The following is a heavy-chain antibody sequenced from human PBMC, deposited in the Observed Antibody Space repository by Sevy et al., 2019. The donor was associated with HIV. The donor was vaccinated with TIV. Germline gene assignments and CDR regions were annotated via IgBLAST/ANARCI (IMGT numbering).Heavy chain of an antibody. J-gene: IGHJ6*03. Sequence: QLGGSLRLSCAASGFTFSSYSMNWVRQAPGKGLEWVSYISSSSSTIYYADSVKGRFTISRDNAKNSLYLQMNSLRDEDTAVYYCARDRAQFRESLYYMDVWGKGTTVTVSS. CDR2: ISSSSSTI. V-gene: IGHV3-48*02. CDR1: GFTFSSYS. D-gene: IGHD3-10*01. CDR3: ARDRAQFRESLYYMDV.